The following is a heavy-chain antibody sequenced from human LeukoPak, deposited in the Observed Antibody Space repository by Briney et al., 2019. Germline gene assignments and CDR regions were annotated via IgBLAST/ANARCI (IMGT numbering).Heavy chain of an antibody. V-gene: IGHV3-48*03. D-gene: IGHD2-2*01. CDR1: GFTFSSYE. Sequence: GGSLRLSCAASGFTFSSYEMNWVRQAPGKGLEWVSYISSSGSTIYYADSVKGRFTISRDNAKNSLYLQMNSLRAEDTAVYYCARVLVPAAMVLDPWGQGTLVTVSS. J-gene: IGHJ5*02. CDR3: ARVLVPAAMVLDP. CDR2: ISSSGSTI.